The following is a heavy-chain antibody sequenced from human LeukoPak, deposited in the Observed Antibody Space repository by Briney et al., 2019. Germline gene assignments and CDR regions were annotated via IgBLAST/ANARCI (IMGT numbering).Heavy chain of an antibody. D-gene: IGHD5-12*01. CDR3: ARHVGYSIYRRKIDY. Sequence: SGTLSLTCAVSGGSISSSNWWSWVRRPPGKGLEWIGEINHSGSTYYNPSLKSRVTFSVDTSKNQFSLKLNSVTTADTAVYYCARHVGYSIYRRKIDYWGQGTLVTVSS. CDR1: GGSISSSNW. J-gene: IGHJ4*02. V-gene: IGHV4-4*02. CDR2: INHSGST.